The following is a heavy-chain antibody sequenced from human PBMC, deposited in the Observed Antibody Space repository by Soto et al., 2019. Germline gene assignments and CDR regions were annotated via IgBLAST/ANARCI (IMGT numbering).Heavy chain of an antibody. CDR3: ATVPVVYYYYGMDV. CDR2: FDPEDGEA. CDR1: GYTLTELS. Sequence: SVNVSCKVSGYTLTELSMHWVRQAPGKGLERMRGFDPEDGEAIYAQKFRGRVTMTEDTYTETAYMEMSNLRSEDTAVYYCATVPVVYYYYGMDVWGQGTTVTVSS. V-gene: IGHV1-24*01. D-gene: IGHD2-15*01. J-gene: IGHJ6*02.